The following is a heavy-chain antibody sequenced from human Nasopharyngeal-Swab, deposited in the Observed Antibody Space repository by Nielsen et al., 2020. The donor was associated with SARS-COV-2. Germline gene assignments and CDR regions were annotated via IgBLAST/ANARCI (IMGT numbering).Heavy chain of an antibody. J-gene: IGHJ4*02. D-gene: IGHD3-3*01. CDR3: AKDLNFWSGYPYYFDY. Sequence: SLKISCAASGFTFDDYAMHWVRQAPGKGLEWVSGISWNSGSIGYADSVKGRFTISRDNAKNSLYLQMSSLRAEDTALYYCAKDLNFWSGYPYYFDYWGQGTLVTVSS. V-gene: IGHV3-9*01. CDR1: GFTFDDYA. CDR2: ISWNSGSI.